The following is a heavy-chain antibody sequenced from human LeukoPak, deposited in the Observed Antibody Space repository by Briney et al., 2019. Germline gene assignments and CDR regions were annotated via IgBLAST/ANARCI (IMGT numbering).Heavy chain of an antibody. V-gene: IGHV3-64D*09. CDR2: ISSHGITT. J-gene: IGHJ1*01. CDR3: VKDYGDYEYFQH. D-gene: IGHD4-17*01. CDR1: GFPFSSYA. Sequence: GGSLRLSCSASGFPFSSYAMHWVRQAPGKGLECVSAISSHGITTYYADSVKGRFTISRDNSKNTLYLQMSSLRAEDTAVYYCVKDYGDYEYFQHWGQGTLVTVSS.